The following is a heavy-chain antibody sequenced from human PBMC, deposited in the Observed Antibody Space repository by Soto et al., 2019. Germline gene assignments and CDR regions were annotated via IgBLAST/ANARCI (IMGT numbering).Heavy chain of an antibody. Sequence: SETLSLTCTVSGGSITRGGYYWSWIRQHPGKGLEWIGCVYNSGTTYYNPSLKSRVTISVDTSKNLFSLNLSSVTAADTAMYYCARPQFSGTYHDPFKIWGPGTMVTVSS. V-gene: IGHV4-39*02. CDR1: GGSITRGGYY. J-gene: IGHJ3*02. CDR3: ARPQFSGTYHDPFKI. D-gene: IGHD1-26*01. CDR2: VYNSGTT.